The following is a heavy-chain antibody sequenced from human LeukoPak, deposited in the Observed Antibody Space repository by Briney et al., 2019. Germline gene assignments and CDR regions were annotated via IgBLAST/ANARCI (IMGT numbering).Heavy chain of an antibody. CDR1: GFTFSSYA. CDR3: ARGKTGDS. V-gene: IGHV3-23*01. J-gene: IGHJ4*02. CDR2: ISGTGGNT. D-gene: IGHD7-27*01. Sequence: GGSLRLSCAASGFTFSSYAMSWVRQAPGKGLEWVSTISGTGGNTYYADSVKGRFTISRDNSKNTLYLQMDSLRAEDTAVYYCARGKTGDSWGQGTLVTVSS.